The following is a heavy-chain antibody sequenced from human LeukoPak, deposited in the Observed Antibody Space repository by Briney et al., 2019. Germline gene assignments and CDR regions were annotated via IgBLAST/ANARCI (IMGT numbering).Heavy chain of an antibody. CDR1: GFTLSSNY. CDR3: ASLTSYYYGMDV. CDR2: IYSGGST. Sequence: GGSLRLSCAASGFTLSSNYMSWVRQAPGKGLEWVSVIYSGGSTYYADSVKGRFTISRDNSKNTLYLQMNSLRAEDTAVYYCASLTSYYYGMDVWGQGTTVTVSS. D-gene: IGHD4-11*01. V-gene: IGHV3-53*01. J-gene: IGHJ6*02.